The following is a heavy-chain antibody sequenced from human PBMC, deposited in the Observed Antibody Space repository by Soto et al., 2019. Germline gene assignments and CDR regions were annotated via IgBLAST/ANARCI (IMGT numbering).Heavy chain of an antibody. V-gene: IGHV1-2*02. Sequence: GASVKVSCKASGYTFTGYYMHWVRQAPGQGLEWMGWINPNSGGTNYAQKFQGRVTMTRDTSISTAYMELSRLRSDDTAVYYCARDKHNSGSSPYFDYRGQGTLVTVSS. CDR2: INPNSGGT. J-gene: IGHJ4*02. CDR3: ARDKHNSGSSPYFDY. CDR1: GYTFTGYY. D-gene: IGHD1-26*01.